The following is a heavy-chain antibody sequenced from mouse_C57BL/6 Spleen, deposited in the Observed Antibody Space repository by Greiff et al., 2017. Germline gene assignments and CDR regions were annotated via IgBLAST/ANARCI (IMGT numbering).Heavy chain of an antibody. J-gene: IGHJ1*03. D-gene: IGHD1-1*01. CDR1: GFNIKDYY. CDR3: AKNCYGSSYDWYFDV. V-gene: IGHV14-2*01. CDR2: IDPEDGDT. Sequence: EVQLVESGAELVKPGASVKLSCTASGFNIKDYYMHWVKQRTEQGLEWIGRIDPEDGDTKYAPKFQGKATITADTTSNTAYLQLSSLTSEDTAVYYGAKNCYGSSYDWYFDVWGTGTTVTVSS.